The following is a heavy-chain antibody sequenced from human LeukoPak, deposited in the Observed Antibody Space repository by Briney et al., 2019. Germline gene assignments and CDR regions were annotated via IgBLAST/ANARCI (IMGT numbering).Heavy chain of an antibody. Sequence: PPETLSLTCTVSGGSISSSSYYWGWIRQPPGKGLEWIATMHYSGSTYYNPSLKSRVTISVDTSKNQFSVKLSSVTAADTAVYYCVRGGTRGYYFDYWGQGPLVTVSS. V-gene: IGHV4-39*07. CDR2: MHYSGST. CDR3: VRGGTRGYYFDY. D-gene: IGHD3-16*01. CDR1: GGSISSSSYY. J-gene: IGHJ4*02.